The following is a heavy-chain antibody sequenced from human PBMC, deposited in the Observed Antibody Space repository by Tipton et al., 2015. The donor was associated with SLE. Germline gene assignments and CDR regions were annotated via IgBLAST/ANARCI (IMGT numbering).Heavy chain of an antibody. J-gene: IGHJ6*02. Sequence: LRLSCAASGFTFSNYWNWIRQPPGKGLEWIGEINESGSSKYNPSLKSGVTISIDTSKSQFSPKVSSMTAADTAVYYCARGDYPYGMDVWGQGTTVTVS. V-gene: IGHV4-34*01. CDR1: GFTFSNY. D-gene: IGHD4/OR15-4a*01. CDR2: INESGSS. CDR3: ARGDYPYGMDV.